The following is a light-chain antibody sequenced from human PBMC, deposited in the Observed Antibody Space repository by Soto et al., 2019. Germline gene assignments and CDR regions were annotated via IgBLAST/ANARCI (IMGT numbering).Light chain of an antibody. Sequence: DIQMTQSPSSLSASVGDRVTITCRASQSISSYLNWYQQKPGQAPTLLIYDASSLESGVPSRFSGSGSGTDFTLTISSLQPEDFATYYCQQSYRTPCTFGPGTKVDIK. CDR3: QQSYRTPCT. J-gene: IGKJ3*01. CDR1: QSISSY. V-gene: IGKV1-39*01. CDR2: DAS.